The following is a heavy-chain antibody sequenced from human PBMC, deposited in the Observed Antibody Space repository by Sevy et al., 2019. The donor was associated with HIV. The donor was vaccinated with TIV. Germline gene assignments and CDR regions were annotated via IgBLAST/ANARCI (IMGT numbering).Heavy chain of an antibody. CDR3: ARDRVGRSSSWDRIDAFDI. J-gene: IGHJ3*02. CDR1: GYTFTSYG. Sequence: ASVKVSCKASGYTFTSYGISWVRQAPGQGLEWMGWISAYNGNTNYAQMLQGRVTMTTDTSTSTAYMELRSLRSDDTAVYYCARDRVGRSSSWDRIDAFDIWGQGAMVTVSS. CDR2: ISAYNGNT. D-gene: IGHD6-13*01. V-gene: IGHV1-18*01.